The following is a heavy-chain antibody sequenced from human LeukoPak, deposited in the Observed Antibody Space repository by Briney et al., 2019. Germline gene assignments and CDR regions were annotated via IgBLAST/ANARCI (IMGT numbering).Heavy chain of an antibody. CDR3: ARVGCSSTSCRRGYYYGMDV. V-gene: IGHV4-34*01. Sequence: PSETLSLTCAVYGGSFSGYYWNWIRQPPGKGLEWIGEINHSGSTNYNPSLKSRVTISVETSKNQFSLKLNSVTAADTALYYCARVGCSSTSCRRGYYYGMDVWGKGTTVTASS. J-gene: IGHJ6*04. CDR2: INHSGST. CDR1: GGSFSGYY. D-gene: IGHD2-2*01.